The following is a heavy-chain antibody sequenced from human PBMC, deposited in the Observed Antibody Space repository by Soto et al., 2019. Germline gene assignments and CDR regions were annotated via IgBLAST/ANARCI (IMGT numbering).Heavy chain of an antibody. V-gene: IGHV4-31*03. D-gene: IGHD3-22*01. J-gene: IGHJ4*02. CDR3: AREPNYDSSGYPRYYFDY. Sequence: TLSLICTFSGGSISSGGYYWSWIRQHPGKGLEWIGYIYYSGSTYYNPSLKSRVTISVDTSKNQFSLKLSSVTAADTAVYYCAREPNYDSSGYPRYYFDYWGQGTLVTVS. CDR2: IYYSGST. CDR1: GGSISSGGYY.